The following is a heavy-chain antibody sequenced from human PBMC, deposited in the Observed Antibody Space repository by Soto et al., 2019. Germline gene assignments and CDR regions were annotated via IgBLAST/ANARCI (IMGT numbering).Heavy chain of an antibody. D-gene: IGHD6-19*01. J-gene: IGHJ4*02. Sequence: SVKVSCKASGGTFSSYAISWVRQAPGQGLEWMGGIIPIFGTANYAQKFQGRVTITADKSTSTAYMELSSLRSEDTAVYYCAGDQGIAGALYYFDYGGQGPLVTVPS. V-gene: IGHV1-69*06. CDR1: GGTFSSYA. CDR3: AGDQGIAGALYYFDY. CDR2: IIPIFGTA.